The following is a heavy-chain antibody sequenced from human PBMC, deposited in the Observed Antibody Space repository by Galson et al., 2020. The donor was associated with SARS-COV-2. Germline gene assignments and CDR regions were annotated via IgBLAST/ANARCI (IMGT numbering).Heavy chain of an antibody. CDR1: AASIISYY. CDR2: IYYSGST. D-gene: IGHD3-10*01. CDR3: ARAQHYGSGSHFDY. V-gene: IGHV4-59*13. J-gene: IGHJ4*02. Sequence: SETLSLTCTVSAASIISYYRSWIRPPPGKGLEWIGYIYYSGSTNYNPSLKSRVTISVDTSKNQFSLKLSSVTAADTAVYYCARAQHYGSGSHFDYWGQGTLVTVSS.